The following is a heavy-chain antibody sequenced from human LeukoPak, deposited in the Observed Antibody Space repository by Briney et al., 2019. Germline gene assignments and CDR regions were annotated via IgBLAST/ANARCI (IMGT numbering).Heavy chain of an antibody. D-gene: IGHD6-13*01. Sequence: SQTLSLTCTVSGGSISSGDYYWGWIRQPPGKGLEWIGSIYYSGSTYYNPSLKSRVTISVDTSKNQFSLKLSSVTAADTAVYYCARLPGIAEFDYWGQGTLVTVSS. V-gene: IGHV4-39*01. CDR3: ARLPGIAEFDY. CDR2: IYYSGST. J-gene: IGHJ4*02. CDR1: GGSISSGDYY.